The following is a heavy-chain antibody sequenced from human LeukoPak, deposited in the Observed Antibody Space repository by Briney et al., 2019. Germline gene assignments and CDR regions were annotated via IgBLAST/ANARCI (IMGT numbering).Heavy chain of an antibody. D-gene: IGHD5-12*01. J-gene: IGHJ4*02. Sequence: PGGSLRLSCAASGFTVSSNYMSWVRQAPGKGLEWVSGISWNSGSIGYADSVKGRFTISRDNAKNSLYLQMNSLRAEDTALYYCAKTGPGYAYYFDYWGQGTLVTVSS. CDR3: AKTGPGYAYYFDY. CDR2: ISWNSGSI. V-gene: IGHV3-9*01. CDR1: GFTVSSNY.